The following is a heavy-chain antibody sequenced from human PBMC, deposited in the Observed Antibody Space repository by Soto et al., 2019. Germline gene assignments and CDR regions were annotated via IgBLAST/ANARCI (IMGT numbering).Heavy chain of an antibody. D-gene: IGHD2-21*01. CDR1: GFTFSSYA. J-gene: IGHJ4*02. CDR2: ISSDVNYR. Sequence: QVQLVASGGGVVQPGRSLRLSCAASGFTFSSYALHWVRQAPGKGLEWVAVISSDVNYRYYADSVRGRFTINRDNSNNSMYLQMNNLNAEDTAVYHCAKQKKRGLWLFDNWGQGTLVTVS. CDR3: AKQKKRGLWLFDN. V-gene: IGHV3-30-3*01.